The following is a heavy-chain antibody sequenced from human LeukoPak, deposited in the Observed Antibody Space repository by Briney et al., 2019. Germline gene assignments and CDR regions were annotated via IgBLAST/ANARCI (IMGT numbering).Heavy chain of an antibody. V-gene: IGHV3-74*01. CDR3: ARAGLRLGELSLFTYLDYYYMDV. Sequence: PGGSLRLSCAASGFTFSSYWMHWVRQAPGKGLVWVSRINSDGSSTSYADSVKGRFTISRDNAKNTLYLQMNSLRAEDTAVYYCARAGLRLGELSLFTYLDYYYMDVWGKGTTVTVSS. CDR1: GFTFSSYW. CDR2: INSDGSST. J-gene: IGHJ6*03. D-gene: IGHD3-16*02.